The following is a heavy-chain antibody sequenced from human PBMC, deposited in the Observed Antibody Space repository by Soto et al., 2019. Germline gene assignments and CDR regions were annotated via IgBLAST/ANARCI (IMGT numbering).Heavy chain of an antibody. V-gene: IGHV3-30*03. Sequence: QVQLVESGGGVVQPGRSLRLSCAASGFTFSHYGTHWVRQAPGKGLEWLAVISYDGSNKHYADSVKGRFTVSRDNSKNTLYLQMNSLRAEDTAVYFCARYSGKYQGPIDYWGQGTLVTGSS. CDR1: GFTFSHYG. D-gene: IGHD1-26*01. CDR2: ISYDGSNK. J-gene: IGHJ4*02. CDR3: ARYSGKYQGPIDY.